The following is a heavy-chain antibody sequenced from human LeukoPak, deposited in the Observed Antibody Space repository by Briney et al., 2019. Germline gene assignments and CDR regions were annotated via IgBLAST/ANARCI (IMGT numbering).Heavy chain of an antibody. D-gene: IGHD3-9*01. V-gene: IGHV4-34*01. CDR3: ARHRTTPIRYFDWLPAGNRGFDY. J-gene: IGHJ4*02. CDR1: GGSFSGYY. CDR2: INHSGST. Sequence: SETLSLTCAVYGGSFSGYYWSWIRQPPGKGLEWIGEINHSGSTNYNPSLKSRVTISVDTSKNQFSLKLSSVTAADTAVYYCARHRTTPIRYFDWLPAGNRGFDYWGQGTLVTVSS.